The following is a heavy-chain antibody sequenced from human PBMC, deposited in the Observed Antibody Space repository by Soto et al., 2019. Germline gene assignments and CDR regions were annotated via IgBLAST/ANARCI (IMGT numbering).Heavy chain of an antibody. CDR1: GFTFSSYG. CDR2: ISYDGRNK. D-gene: IGHD6-19*01. J-gene: IGHJ2*01. Sequence: QVQLVESGGGVVQPGRSLRLSCAASGFTFSSYGMHWVRQAPGKGLEWVAVISYDGRNKNYADSVKGRFTISREYLQMNNLRAEDTAVYYCAKDGGEWLLLNWYFDLWGRGTLVTVPS. V-gene: IGHV3-30*18. CDR3: AKDGGEWLLLNWYFDL.